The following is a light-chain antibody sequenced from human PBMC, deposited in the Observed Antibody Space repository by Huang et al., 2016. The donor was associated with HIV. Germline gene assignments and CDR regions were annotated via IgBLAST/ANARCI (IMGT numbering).Light chain of an antibody. Sequence: EIVMTQSPATLSVAPGERATLSCRASHSVGTNLAWYQQKVGQAPRLLIDGASTRATGFPDRCSGSGSGKEFTLTISSLKSEDVAVYYCQQYNNWPPLTFGGGTKVEIK. J-gene: IGKJ4*02. CDR2: GAS. V-gene: IGKV3-15*01. CDR1: HSVGTN. CDR3: QQYNNWPPLT.